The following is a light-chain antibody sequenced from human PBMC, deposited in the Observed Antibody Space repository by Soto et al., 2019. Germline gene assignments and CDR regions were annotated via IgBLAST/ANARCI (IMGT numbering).Light chain of an antibody. V-gene: IGKV1-5*01. J-gene: IGKJ2*01. Sequence: DIQMTQSPSTLSASVGDRVTITCRASQSITSWLAWFQQKPGQAPKLLIYDVSTLERGVPSRFSGSGSGTEFTITISSLQTDDFAPYYCQQYNGYPYTFGQGTKLEIK. CDR3: QQYNGYPYT. CDR2: DVS. CDR1: QSITSW.